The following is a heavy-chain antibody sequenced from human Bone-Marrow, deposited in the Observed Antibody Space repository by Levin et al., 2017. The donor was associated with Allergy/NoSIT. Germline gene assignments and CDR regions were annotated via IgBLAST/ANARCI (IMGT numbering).Heavy chain of an antibody. J-gene: IGHJ3*02. CDR1: GFTFGNYW. Sequence: GGSLRLSCAASGFTFGNYWMHWFRQAPGKGLEWVSRIHSDGSTTKYADSMKGRFTISRDNAKNTLYLHLNSLRAEDTAVYYCAREDWEEQLVAFDIWGQVTMVTVSS. CDR2: IHSDGSTT. CDR3: AREDWEEQLVAFDI. V-gene: IGHV3-74*03. D-gene: IGHD3/OR15-3a*01.